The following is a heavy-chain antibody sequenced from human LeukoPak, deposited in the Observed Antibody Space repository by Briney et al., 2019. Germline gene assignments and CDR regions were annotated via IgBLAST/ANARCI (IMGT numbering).Heavy chain of an antibody. CDR2: ISAYNGNT. CDR1: GYTFTSYG. V-gene: IGHV1-18*01. CDR3: ARAPGARGYSSSWDHDFDY. Sequence: VASVKVSCKASGYTFTSYGISWVRQAPGQGLEWMGWISAYNGNTNYAQKLQGRVTMTTDTSTSTAYMELRSLRSDDTAVYYCARAPGARGYSSSWDHDFDYWGQGTLVTVSS. J-gene: IGHJ4*02. D-gene: IGHD6-13*01.